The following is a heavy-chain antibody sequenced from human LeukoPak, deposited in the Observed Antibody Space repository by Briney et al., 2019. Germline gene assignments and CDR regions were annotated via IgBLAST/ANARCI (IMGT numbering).Heavy chain of an antibody. D-gene: IGHD3-22*01. CDR2: ISWNSGSI. J-gene: IGHJ4*02. CDR3: AKVATRYYDSSGYYSHYFDY. CDR1: GFTFDDYA. V-gene: IGHV3-9*03. Sequence: GRSLRLSCAASGFTFDDYAMHWVRQAPGKGLEWVSGISWNSGSIGYADSVKGRFTISRDNAKNSLYLQMNSLRAEDMALYYCAKVATRYYDSSGYYSHYFDYWGQGTPVTVSS.